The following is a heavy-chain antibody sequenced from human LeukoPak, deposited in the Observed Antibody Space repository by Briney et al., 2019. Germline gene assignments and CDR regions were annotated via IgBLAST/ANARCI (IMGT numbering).Heavy chain of an antibody. CDR2: IYYSGST. CDR1: GGSISSGGYY. D-gene: IGHD5-18*01. V-gene: IGHV4-31*03. J-gene: IGHJ2*01. Sequence: SETLSLTCTVSGGSISSGGYYWSWICQHPGKGLEWIGYIYYSGSTYYNPSLKSRVTTSVDTSKNQFSLKLSSVTAADTAVYYCARDVVQLSQYWYFDLWGRGTLVTVSS. CDR3: ARDVVQLSQYWYFDL.